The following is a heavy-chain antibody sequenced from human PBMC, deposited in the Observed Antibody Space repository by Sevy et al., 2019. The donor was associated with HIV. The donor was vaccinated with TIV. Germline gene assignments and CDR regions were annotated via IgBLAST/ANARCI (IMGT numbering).Heavy chain of an antibody. Sequence: SETLSLTCSVSGGSISSYFRTWVRQSPGKGLEWIGNIYFTGNTDYSPSPKSRVTLSLDTSKSQFSLTLKSVTAADTAIYFCARDSTTRPRVLDYWGQGTLVTVSS. CDR3: ARDSTTRPRVLDY. CDR1: GGSISSYF. CDR2: IYFTGNT. D-gene: IGHD1-1*01. V-gene: IGHV4-59*01. J-gene: IGHJ4*02.